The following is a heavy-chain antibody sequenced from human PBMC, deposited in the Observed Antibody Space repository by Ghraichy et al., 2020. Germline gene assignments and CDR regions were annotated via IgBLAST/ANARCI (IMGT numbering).Heavy chain of an antibody. CDR2: ISGSGGST. J-gene: IGHJ3*02. V-gene: IGHV3-23*01. CDR1: GFTFSSYA. Sequence: GGSLRLSCAASGFTFSSYAMSWVRQAPGKGLEWVSAISGSGGSTYYADSVKGRFTISRDNSKNTLYLQMNSLRAEDTAVYYCAKDRGALLWFGDSGKQDDAFDIWGQGTMVTVSS. CDR3: AKDRGALLWFGDSGKQDDAFDI. D-gene: IGHD3-10*01.